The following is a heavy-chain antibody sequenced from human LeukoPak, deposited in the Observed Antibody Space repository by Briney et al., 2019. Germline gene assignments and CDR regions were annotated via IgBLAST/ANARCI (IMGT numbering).Heavy chain of an antibody. CDR3: AKDRDPKQWLAFYFDY. D-gene: IGHD6-19*01. CDR2: ISWNSGSI. J-gene: IGHJ4*02. CDR1: GFTFDDYA. Sequence: GGSLRLSCAASGFTFDDYAMHWVRQAPGKGLEWVSGISWNSGSIGYADSVKGRFTISRDNAKNSLYLQMNSLRAEDPALYYCAKDRDPKQWLAFYFDYWGQGTLVTVSS. V-gene: IGHV3-9*01.